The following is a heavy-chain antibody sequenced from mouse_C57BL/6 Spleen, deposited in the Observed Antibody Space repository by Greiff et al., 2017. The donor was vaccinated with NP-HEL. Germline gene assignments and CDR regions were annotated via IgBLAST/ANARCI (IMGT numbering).Heavy chain of an antibody. CDR2: IDPSDSYT. J-gene: IGHJ4*01. V-gene: IGHV1-50*01. Sequence: QVQLQQPGAELVKPGASVKLSCKASGYTFTSYWMQWVKQRPGQGLEWIGEIDPSDSYTNYNQKFKGKATLTVDTSSSTAYMQLSSLTSEDSAVYYCARWLPRGAMDYWGQGTSVTVSS. CDR1: GYTFTSYW. CDR3: ARWLPRGAMDY.